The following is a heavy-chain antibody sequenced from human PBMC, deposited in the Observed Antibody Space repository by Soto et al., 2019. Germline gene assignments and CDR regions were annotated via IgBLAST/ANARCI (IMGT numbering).Heavy chain of an antibody. V-gene: IGHV3-64D*06. J-gene: IGHJ5*02. D-gene: IGHD3-10*01. CDR1: GCTFRSFA. CDR3: VDPRSTGIISRT. Sequence: GGSLRLSWSASGCTFRSFAMNWVCQATGKGLEYVSGISSNGGTTYYADSVKGRFTISRDNSENTRYLQMSSLRAEDTAVYCCVDPRSTGIISRTWGQGTLVTVSS. CDR2: ISSNGGTT.